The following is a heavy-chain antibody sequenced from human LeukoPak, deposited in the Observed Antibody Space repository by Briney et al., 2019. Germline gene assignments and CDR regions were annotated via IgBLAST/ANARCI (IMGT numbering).Heavy chain of an antibody. V-gene: IGHV4-59*01. CDR2: VFFSGSA. J-gene: IGHJ4*02. CDR3: ARSNYSGELLRFDY. CDR1: GGSISPYW. D-gene: IGHD1-26*01. Sequence: PSETLSLTCAVSGGSISPYWWNWIRLSPGKGLEWIGFVFFSGSAYYNPNLQSRVTLSVDMSTNEVSLKLTSLTAADTALYFCARSNYSGELLRFDYWGQGVLVTVSS.